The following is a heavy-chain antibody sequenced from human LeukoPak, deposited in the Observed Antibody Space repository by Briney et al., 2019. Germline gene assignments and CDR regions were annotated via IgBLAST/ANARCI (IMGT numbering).Heavy chain of an antibody. CDR2: ISHDESNK. CDR1: GLTFRSYG. V-gene: IGHV3-30*18. Sequence: GGSLRLSCAASGLTFRSYGMHWVRQAPGKGLEWGGCISHDESNKYYAASVKGRFTISRDNSKSTLYLQMNSLGAEDTAVYYCAKEEVDLHAFDIWGQGTMVTVSS. CDR3: AKEEVDLHAFDI. D-gene: IGHD3/OR15-3a*01. J-gene: IGHJ3*02.